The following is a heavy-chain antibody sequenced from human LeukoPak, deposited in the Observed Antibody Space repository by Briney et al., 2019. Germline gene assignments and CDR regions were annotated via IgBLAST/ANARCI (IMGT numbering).Heavy chain of an antibody. D-gene: IGHD3-22*01. CDR2: ISYDGSNK. CDR1: GFTFSSYG. Sequence: GGSLRLSCAASGFTFSSYGMHWVRQAPGKGLEWVAVISYDGSNKYYADSVKGRFTISRDNSKNTLYLQMNSLRAEDTAVYYCAKAYDSSGENWFDPWGQGTLVTVSS. J-gene: IGHJ5*02. V-gene: IGHV3-30*18. CDR3: AKAYDSSGENWFDP.